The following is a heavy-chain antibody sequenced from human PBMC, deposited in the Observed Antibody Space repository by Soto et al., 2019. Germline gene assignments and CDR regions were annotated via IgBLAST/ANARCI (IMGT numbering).Heavy chain of an antibody. CDR1: GFTFSSYS. CDR2: ISSSSSTI. Sequence: EVQLVESGGGLVQPGGSLRLSCAASGFTFSSYSMNWVRRAPGKGLEWVSYISSSSSTIYYADSVKGRFTISRDNAKNSLYLQMNSLRDEDTAVYYCARAHNYDSSGPLDYWGQGTLVTVSS. CDR3: ARAHNYDSSGPLDY. V-gene: IGHV3-48*02. D-gene: IGHD3-22*01. J-gene: IGHJ4*02.